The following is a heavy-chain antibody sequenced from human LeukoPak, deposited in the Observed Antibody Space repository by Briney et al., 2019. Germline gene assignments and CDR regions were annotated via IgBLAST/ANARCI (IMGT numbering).Heavy chain of an antibody. D-gene: IGHD3-22*01. CDR3: ARPAYDSSGYYGGTYSDS. V-gene: IGHV5-51*01. J-gene: IGHJ4*02. CDR1: GYRFTTYW. CDR2: IYPGDYDT. Sequence: ESLKISCKGSGYRFTTYWIGWVRQMPGKGLEWKGVIYPGDYDTRYSPSFQGQVTISVDKSISTASLPWSSLNASDTAMFHCARPAYDSSGYYGGTYSDSWGQGTLVTVSS.